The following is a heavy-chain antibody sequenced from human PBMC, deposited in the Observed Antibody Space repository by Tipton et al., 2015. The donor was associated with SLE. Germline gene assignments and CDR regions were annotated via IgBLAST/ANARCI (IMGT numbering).Heavy chain of an antibody. V-gene: IGHV3-21*01. Sequence: SLRLSCAASGFTFSSYSMNWVRQAPGKGLEWVSSISSSSSYIYYADSVKGRFTISRDNAKNSLYLQMNSLRAEDTAVYYCARGGTAARGDAFDIWGQGTMVTVSS. CDR3: ARGGTAARGDAFDI. J-gene: IGHJ3*02. CDR1: GFTFSSYS. CDR2: ISSSSSYI. D-gene: IGHD2-21*02.